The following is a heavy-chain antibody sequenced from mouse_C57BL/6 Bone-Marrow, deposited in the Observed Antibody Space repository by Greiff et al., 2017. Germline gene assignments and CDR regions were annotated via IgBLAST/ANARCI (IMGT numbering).Heavy chain of an antibody. CDR1: GFTFRDFY. CDR3: SRDGPYSNYLAY. Sequence: EVMLVESGGGLVQSGRSLRLSCATSGFTFRDFYMEWVRQAPGKGLEWIAASRNKANDYTTEYSASVKGRFIVSRDTSQSILYLQMNALRADDTAIYYCSRDGPYSNYLAYWGQGTLVTVSA. J-gene: IGHJ3*01. V-gene: IGHV7-1*01. D-gene: IGHD2-5*01. CDR2: SRNKANDYTT.